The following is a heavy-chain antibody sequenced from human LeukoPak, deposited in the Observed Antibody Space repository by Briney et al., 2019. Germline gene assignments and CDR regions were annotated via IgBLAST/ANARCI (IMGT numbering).Heavy chain of an antibody. V-gene: IGHV1-69*02. Sequence: ASVKVSCKASGGTFSSYTISWVRQAPGQGLEWMGRIIPILGIANYAQKFQGRVTITADKSTSTAYTELSSLRSEDTAVYYCASFVGMGAFDIWGQGTMVTASS. D-gene: IGHD5-24*01. J-gene: IGHJ3*02. CDR3: ASFVGMGAFDI. CDR1: GGTFSSYT. CDR2: IIPILGIA.